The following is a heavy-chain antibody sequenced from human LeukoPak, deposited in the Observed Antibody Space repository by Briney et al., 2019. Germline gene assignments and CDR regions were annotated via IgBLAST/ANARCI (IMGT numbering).Heavy chain of an antibody. CDR2: IYYSGST. Sequence: KPSETLSLTCTVSGGSISSSSYYWGWIRQPPGKGLEWIGTIYYSGSTYYNPSLKSRVTISVDTSKNQFSLKLSSVTAADTAVYYCARVARITMIVVLITDDAFDIWGQGTMVTVSS. V-gene: IGHV4-39*07. CDR1: GGSISSSSYY. J-gene: IGHJ3*02. CDR3: ARVARITMIVVLITDDAFDI. D-gene: IGHD3-22*01.